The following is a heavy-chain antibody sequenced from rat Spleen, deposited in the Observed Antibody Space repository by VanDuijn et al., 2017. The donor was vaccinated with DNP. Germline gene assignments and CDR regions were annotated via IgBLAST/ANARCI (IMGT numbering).Heavy chain of an antibody. D-gene: IGHD1-5*01. CDR3: ARWYNFFDY. J-gene: IGHJ2*01. CDR1: GYSITSNY. V-gene: IGHV3-1*01. Sequence: EVQLQESGPGLVKPSQSLSLTCSVTGYSITSNYWGWIRQFPGNKMVYIGHISYSGSTNYNPSLKSRISITRDTSKKQFFLQFNSVTTEDTAPYYCARWYNFFDYWGQGVMVTVSS. CDR2: ISYSGST.